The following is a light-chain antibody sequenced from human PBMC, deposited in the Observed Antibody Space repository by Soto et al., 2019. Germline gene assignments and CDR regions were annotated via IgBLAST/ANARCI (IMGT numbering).Light chain of an antibody. CDR2: DAS. CDR1: QTVSSNF. CDR3: QHYGNSRT. Sequence: EIVLTQSPGTLSLSPGERGTLSCRASQTVSSNFLAWYQQKPGQAPRLLIFDASTRATGIPDRFSGSGSGTDFTLTISRLEPEDFAVYYCQHYGNSRTFGQGTKVDIK. J-gene: IGKJ1*01. V-gene: IGKV3-20*01.